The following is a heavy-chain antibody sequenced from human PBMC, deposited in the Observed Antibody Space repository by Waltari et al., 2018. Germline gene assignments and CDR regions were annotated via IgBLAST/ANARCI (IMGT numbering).Heavy chain of an antibody. V-gene: IGHV3-30-3*01. D-gene: IGHD1-7*01. CDR2: ISSDATNK. CDR3: ARTTRTGTTFFLGPLDP. J-gene: IGHJ5*02. CDR1: GFIFRRSA. Sequence: QVQLVESGGGVLQPGKSLRLSCAASGFIFRRSAMHWVRQAPGKGMEWVAVISSDATNKYYADSVKGRFTISRDNSDNTLQLQMNSLSTEDTAAYYCARTTRTGTTFFLGPLDPWGQGTLVTVSS.